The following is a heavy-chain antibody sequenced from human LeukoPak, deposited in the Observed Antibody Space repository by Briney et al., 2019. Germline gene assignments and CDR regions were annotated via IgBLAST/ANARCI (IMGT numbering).Heavy chain of an antibody. Sequence: GGSLRLSCAASEFTSSAFWMTWVRRPPGKGLVWVANINKDGTEKEYVDSVKGRFSIFRDNAKNSVFLQMNSLRAEDTAVYYCAIFAGAVPGNLLLWGKGTTVIVSA. D-gene: IGHD2-8*02. V-gene: IGHV3-7*01. CDR2: INKDGTEK. J-gene: IGHJ6*04. CDR1: EFTSSAFW. CDR3: AIFAGAVPGNLLL.